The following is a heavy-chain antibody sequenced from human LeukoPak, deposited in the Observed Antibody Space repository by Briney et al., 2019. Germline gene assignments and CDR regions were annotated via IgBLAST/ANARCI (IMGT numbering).Heavy chain of an antibody. CDR1: GYSFTTNW. Sequence: GESLKIFCKGFGYSFTTNWNAWVRQRPGTGLGWMGVIYPGDSDTRYSPSFQGQVTLSADKSMSTAYLKWSSVKASDTAIYYCARALVGAATLSYWGQGTLVTVSS. V-gene: IGHV5-51*01. D-gene: IGHD1-26*01. J-gene: IGHJ4*02. CDR3: ARALVGAATLSY. CDR2: IYPGDSDT.